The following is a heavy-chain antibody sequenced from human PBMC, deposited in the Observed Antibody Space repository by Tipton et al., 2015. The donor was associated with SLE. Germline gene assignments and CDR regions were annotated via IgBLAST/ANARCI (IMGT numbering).Heavy chain of an antibody. CDR2: INHSGST. CDR1: GGSISSSSYY. V-gene: IGHV4-39*07. J-gene: IGHJ4*02. D-gene: IGHD3/OR15-3a*01. Sequence: TLSLTCTVSGGSISSSSYYWSWIRQPPGKGLEWIGEINHSGSTNYNPSLKSRVTISVDTSKNQFSLKLSSVTAEDTAVYYCARAEPSYGLDDYWGQGTLVTVSS. CDR3: ARAEPSYGLDDY.